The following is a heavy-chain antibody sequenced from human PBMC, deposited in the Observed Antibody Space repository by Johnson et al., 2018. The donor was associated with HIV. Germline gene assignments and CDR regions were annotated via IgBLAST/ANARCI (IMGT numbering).Heavy chain of an antibody. CDR2: IRYDESNE. D-gene: IGHD3-9*01. CDR1: GFTFSNYG. V-gene: IGHV3-30*02. CDR3: MTDILTGYYNPDGFDI. J-gene: IGHJ3*02. Sequence: VQLVESGGGVVQPGGSLRLSCAASGFTFSNYGMYWVRQAPGKGLEWVAFIRYDESNEYYEDSVKGRFTISRDNSKNTLYLQMSGLRVEDTAVYYCMTDILTGYYNPDGFDIWGQGTMVTVS.